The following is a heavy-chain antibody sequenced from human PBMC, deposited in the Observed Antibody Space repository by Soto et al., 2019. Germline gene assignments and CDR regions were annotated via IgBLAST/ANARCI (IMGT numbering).Heavy chain of an antibody. CDR1: GFSFSSYG. J-gene: IGHJ4*02. Sequence: PGGSLRLSCAASGFSFSSYGMHWVRQAPGKGLEWVAVIWYDGDNKDYADSVKGRFTISRDNSKSTLHLQMDSLRAEDAAVYYCARERTYDTSGYYPYEFDYWGQGSLVTVSS. CDR3: ARERTYDTSGYYPYEFDY. CDR2: IWYDGDNK. D-gene: IGHD3-22*01. V-gene: IGHV3-33*01.